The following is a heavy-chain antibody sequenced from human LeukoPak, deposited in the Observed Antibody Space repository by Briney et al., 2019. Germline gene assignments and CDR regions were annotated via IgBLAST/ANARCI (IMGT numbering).Heavy chain of an antibody. CDR3: ARDRPVTTASLYYYGMDV. D-gene: IGHD4-11*01. Sequence: GAPVTVSCKASGYTFTSYYMHWVRQAPGQGLEWMGIINPSGGSTSYAQKFQGRVTMTRDTSTSTVYMELSSLRSEDTAVYYCARDRPVTTASLYYYGMDVWGQGTTVTVSS. J-gene: IGHJ6*02. CDR2: INPSGGST. V-gene: IGHV1-46*01. CDR1: GYTFTSYY.